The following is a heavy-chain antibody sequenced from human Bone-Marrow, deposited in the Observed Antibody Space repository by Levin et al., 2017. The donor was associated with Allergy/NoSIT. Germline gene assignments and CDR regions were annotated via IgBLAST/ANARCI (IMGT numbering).Heavy chain of an antibody. CDR3: ARGIIGDVRVAHKEAFDM. CDR1: GFTFSIYS. CDR2: ISSSGSDM. Sequence: GGSLRLSCTVSGFTFSIYSINWVRQAPAKGLEWVSSISSSGSDMYYVDSVKGRFTISRDTAKNSLTLQINSLRAEDTAVYYCARGIIGDVRVAHKEAFDMWGPGKMVSVSS. D-gene: IGHD2-8*02. V-gene: IGHV3-21*01. J-gene: IGHJ3*02.